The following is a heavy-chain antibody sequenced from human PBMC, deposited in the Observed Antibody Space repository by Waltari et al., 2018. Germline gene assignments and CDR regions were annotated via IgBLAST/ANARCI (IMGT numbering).Heavy chain of an antibody. CDR2: IYTSGST. V-gene: IGHV4-61*09. CDR1: GGSISSGSYY. Sequence: QVQLQESGPGLVKPSQTLSLTCTVSGGSISSGSYYWSWIRQPAGKGLEWIGYIYTSGSTNYNPSLKSRVTISVDTSKNQFSLKLSSVTAADTAVYYCARDHFEAVAGTAWGQGTRVTVSS. J-gene: IGHJ4*02. CDR3: ARDHFEAVAGTA. D-gene: IGHD6-19*01.